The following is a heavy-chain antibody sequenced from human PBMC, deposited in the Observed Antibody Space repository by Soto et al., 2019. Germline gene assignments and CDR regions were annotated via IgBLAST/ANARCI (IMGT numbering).Heavy chain of an antibody. J-gene: IGHJ5*02. Sequence: QVQLQESGPGLVKPSQTLSLTCTVSGGSINSGGYYWSWIRQHPGKGLEWIGYIYYSGSTYYNPSLKSRITLSVDTSKNQFSLKLSSVTAADTAVYYCARDRHLRADSSGRFDPWGQGTLVTVSS. CDR3: ARDRHLRADSSGRFDP. CDR1: GGSINSGGYY. D-gene: IGHD3-22*01. CDR2: IYYSGST. V-gene: IGHV4-31*03.